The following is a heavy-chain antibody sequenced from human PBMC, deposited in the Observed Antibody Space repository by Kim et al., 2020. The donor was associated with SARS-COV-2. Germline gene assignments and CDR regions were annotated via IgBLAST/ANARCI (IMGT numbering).Heavy chain of an antibody. V-gene: IGHV3-23*01. CDR2: ISGSGGST. CDR1: GFTFSSYA. Sequence: GGSLRLSCAASGFTFSSYAMTWVRQAPGKGLEWVSGISGSGGSTYYADSVKGRFTISRDNSKNTLYLQMNSLRAEDTAVYYCAKDGITMIVVAYREDWGQGTLVTVSS. D-gene: IGHD3-22*01. CDR3: AKDGITMIVVAYRED. J-gene: IGHJ4*02.